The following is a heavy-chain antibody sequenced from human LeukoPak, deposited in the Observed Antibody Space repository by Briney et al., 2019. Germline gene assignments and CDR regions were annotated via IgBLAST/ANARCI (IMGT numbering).Heavy chain of an antibody. CDR2: INPNSGGT. CDR1: GYTFTGYY. J-gene: IGHJ4*02. Sequence: ASLKVSCKASGYTFTGYYMHWVRQPPGQGLEGMGWINPNSGGTNYAQKFQGWVTMTRDTSISTAYMELSRLRSDDTAVYYCAMGEGTTGPFDYWGQGTLVTVSS. D-gene: IGHD1-1*01. V-gene: IGHV1-2*04. CDR3: AMGEGTTGPFDY.